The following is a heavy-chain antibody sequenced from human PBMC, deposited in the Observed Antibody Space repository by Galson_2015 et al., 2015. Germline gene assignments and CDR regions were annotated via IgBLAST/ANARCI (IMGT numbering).Heavy chain of an antibody. D-gene: IGHD2-21*02. J-gene: IGHJ4*02. CDR3: ARLEYCGGDCYSGFDY. CDR2: INPSGGST. Sequence: SVKVSCKASGYTFTNYYMHWVRQAPGQGLEWMGIINPSGGSTNYAQKSQGRVTMTRDTSTSTVYMELSSLRSEDTAVYYCARLEYCGGDCYSGFDYWGQGTLVTVSS. CDR1: GYTFTNYY. V-gene: IGHV1-46*01.